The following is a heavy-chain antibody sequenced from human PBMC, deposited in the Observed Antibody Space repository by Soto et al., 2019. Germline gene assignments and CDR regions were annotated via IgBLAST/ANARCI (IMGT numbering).Heavy chain of an antibody. Sequence: PGGSLRLSCAASGFTFSSYAMHWVRQAPGKGLEYVSGITSNGGNTDYASSVKGRFTISRDNSKNTLYLQMGSLRAEDMAVYYCARRIPFGYGMDVWGQGTTVTGS. CDR3: ARRIPFGYGMDV. D-gene: IGHD2-21*01. J-gene: IGHJ6*02. V-gene: IGHV3-64*01. CDR1: GFTFSSYA. CDR2: ITSNGGNT.